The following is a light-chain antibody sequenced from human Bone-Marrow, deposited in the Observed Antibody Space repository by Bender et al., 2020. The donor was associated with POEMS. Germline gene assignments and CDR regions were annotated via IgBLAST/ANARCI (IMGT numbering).Light chain of an antibody. J-gene: IGLJ3*02. V-gene: IGLV2-14*03. CDR1: TSDVGSYNY. Sequence: QSALTQPASVSGSPGQSITISCTGTTSDVGSYNYVSWYRQHPGKAPKLMIYDVSHRPSGVSNRFSGSKSGNTASLTISGLQAEDEADYYCSSYTSSNTWVFGGGTKLTVL. CDR3: SSYTSSNTWV. CDR2: DVS.